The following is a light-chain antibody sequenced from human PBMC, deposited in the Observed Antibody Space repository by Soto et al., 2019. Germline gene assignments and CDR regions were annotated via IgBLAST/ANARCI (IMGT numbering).Light chain of an antibody. CDR1: QSVSSDN. Sequence: EIVLTQSPGTLSLSPGERATLSCRASQSVSSDNLAWYQQKPGQAPRVLIYGTSSRANCIPDRFSGSGYGTDFTLTISRLEPEDFAVYYCQHFSTSPPWTFGQGTKV. J-gene: IGKJ1*01. CDR3: QHFSTSPPWT. V-gene: IGKV3-20*01. CDR2: GTS.